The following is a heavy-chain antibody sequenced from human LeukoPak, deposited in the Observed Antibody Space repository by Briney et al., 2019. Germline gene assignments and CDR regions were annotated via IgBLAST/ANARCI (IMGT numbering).Heavy chain of an antibody. CDR3: ARKGDRGSAGFFDY. D-gene: IGHD1-26*01. V-gene: IGHV4-59*01. Sequence: SETLSLTCTVSGGSISSYYWSWIWQSPGKGLEWIGHIYHSGSTNYNPSLKSRVTMSVDRSKNQFSLKLSSVTAADTALYYCARKGDRGSAGFFDYWGQGTLVTVSS. J-gene: IGHJ4*02. CDR1: GGSISSYY. CDR2: IYHSGST.